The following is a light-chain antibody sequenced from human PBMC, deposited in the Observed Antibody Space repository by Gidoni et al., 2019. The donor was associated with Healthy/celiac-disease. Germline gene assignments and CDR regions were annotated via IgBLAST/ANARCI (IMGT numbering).Light chain of an antibody. CDR1: HSVSSH. Sequence: IVLPPSAATLSLPPAEGAPLSCRARHSVSSHLAWYQQKPGQAPSLLIYDASNWATGIPARFIGSGSGTDFTLTICSLEPEDLAVYYCQQRSNWPPYTFGQGTKLEIK. CDR3: QQRSNWPPYT. J-gene: IGKJ2*01. V-gene: IGKV3-11*01. CDR2: DAS.